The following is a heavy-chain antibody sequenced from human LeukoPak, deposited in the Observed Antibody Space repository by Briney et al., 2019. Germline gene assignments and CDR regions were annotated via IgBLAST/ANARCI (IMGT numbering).Heavy chain of an antibody. CDR3: ARTSQTFDY. V-gene: IGHV3-30*04. CDR1: GCTCSNYA. CDR2: ISYDGRNK. J-gene: IGHJ4*02. Sequence: GGSLRRSCSAPGCTCSNYAMNWVRQAPGKGLEWVAVISYDGRNKYYADSVKGRFTLSRDNSKSTLYLQMNSLRPEDTAVYYCARTSQTFDYWGQGTLVTVSS.